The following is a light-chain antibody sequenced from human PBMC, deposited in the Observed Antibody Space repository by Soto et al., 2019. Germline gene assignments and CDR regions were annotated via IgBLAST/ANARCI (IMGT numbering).Light chain of an antibody. CDR3: CSHAGDNNYV. CDR2: EVT. CDR1: SSDVGGYNY. V-gene: IGLV2-8*01. Sequence: QSAQTHPPSASWSPGHSVTIACTGTSSDVGGYNYVSWYQQHPGKAPKLMIYEVTKRPSGVPDRFSGSKSGNTASLTVSGLQAEDEADYFCCSHAGDNNYVFGTGTKVTVL. J-gene: IGLJ1*01.